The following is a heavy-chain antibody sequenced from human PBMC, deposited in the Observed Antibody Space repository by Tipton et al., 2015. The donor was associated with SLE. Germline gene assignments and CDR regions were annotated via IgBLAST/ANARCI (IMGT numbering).Heavy chain of an antibody. V-gene: IGHV4-59*08. Sequence: TLSLTCTVSGGSISSYYWSWIRQPPGKGLEWIGYIYYSGSTNYNHSLKSRVTISVDTSKNQFSLKLSSVTAADTAVYYCARQGQQLVRPYYYGMDVWGQGTTVTVSS. J-gene: IGHJ6*02. CDR1: GGSISSYY. CDR3: ARQGQQLVRPYYYGMDV. D-gene: IGHD6-13*01. CDR2: IYYSGST.